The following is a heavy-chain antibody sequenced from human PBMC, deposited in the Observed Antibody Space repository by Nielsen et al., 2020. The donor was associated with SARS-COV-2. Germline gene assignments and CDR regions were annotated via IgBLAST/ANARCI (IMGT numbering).Heavy chain of an antibody. J-gene: IGHJ6*02. CDR3: ARVLAAGLIYYYYGMDV. Sequence: GESLKISCAASGFTFRSYGMHWVRQAPGKGLEWVAIISYDGSDKYYADSVKGRFTISRDNSKNTLYLQMNSLRAEDTAVYYCARVLAAGLIYYYYGMDVWGQGTTVTVSS. V-gene: IGHV3-30*03. CDR2: ISYDGSDK. D-gene: IGHD6-13*01. CDR1: GFTFRSYG.